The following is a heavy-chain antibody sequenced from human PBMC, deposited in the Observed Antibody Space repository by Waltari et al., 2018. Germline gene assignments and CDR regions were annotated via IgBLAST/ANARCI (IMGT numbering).Heavy chain of an antibody. Sequence: EAQLVQSGGGLVKPGGSLTHSCAASGFTISRFWMTWIRQAPGQGLQWVAHIGPDGSDKYYVDSVKGRFTISRDNAENSLLLQMSSLRVEDTALYYCVGWNDPINSWGQGTLVAVSS. J-gene: IGHJ4*02. CDR3: VGWNDPINS. V-gene: IGHV3-7*01. CDR1: GFTISRFW. CDR2: IGPDGSDK. D-gene: IGHD1-1*01.